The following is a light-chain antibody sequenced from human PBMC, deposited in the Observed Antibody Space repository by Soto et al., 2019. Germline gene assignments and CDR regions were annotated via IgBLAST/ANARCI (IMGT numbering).Light chain of an antibody. CDR1: SSDIGGYNL. CDR3: YSFAGSATFV. J-gene: IGLJ2*01. V-gene: IGLV2-23*02. Sequence: QSALTQPASVSGSPGQSITISCTGTSSDIGGYNLVSWYQHHPGKAPKLLIYEAPKRPSGVSDRFSGSRSGNTASLTISPLQSEDEADYSCYSFAGSATFVFGGGTKLTVL. CDR2: EAP.